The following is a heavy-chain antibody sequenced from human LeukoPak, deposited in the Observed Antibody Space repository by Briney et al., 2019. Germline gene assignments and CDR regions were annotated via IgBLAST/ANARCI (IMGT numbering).Heavy chain of an antibody. CDR3: ARDQGVIDY. CDR2: INPNPNSGAA. CDR1: GYTFTAYY. V-gene: IGHV1-2*02. J-gene: IGHJ4*02. D-gene: IGHD3-16*01. Sequence: ASVKVSCKASGYTFTAYYIHWVRQAPGQGLEWMGWINPNPNSGAADSAQKFQGRVTMTRDTSISTAFMELSRLRSDDTAVYYCARDQGVIDYWGQGTLVTVSS.